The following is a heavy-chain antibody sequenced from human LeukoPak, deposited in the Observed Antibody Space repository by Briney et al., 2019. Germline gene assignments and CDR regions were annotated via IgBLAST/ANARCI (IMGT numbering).Heavy chain of an antibody. J-gene: IGHJ4*02. V-gene: IGHV3-21*01. D-gene: IGHD6-13*01. CDR3: ARGSSSLPIDY. CDR2: ISSSSSYI. Sequence: PGGSLRLSCAASGFTFSSYSMNWVRQAPGKGLEWVSSISSSSSYIYYADSVKGRFTISRDNAKNSLYLQMNSMRAEDTAVYYCARGSSSLPIDYWGQGTLVTVSS. CDR1: GFTFSSYS.